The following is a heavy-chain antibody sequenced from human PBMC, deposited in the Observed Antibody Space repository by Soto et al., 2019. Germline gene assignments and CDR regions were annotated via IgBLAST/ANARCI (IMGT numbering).Heavy chain of an antibody. V-gene: IGHV5-51*01. Sequence: GESLKISCKGSGYSFTSYWIGWVRQMPGKGLEWMGIIYPGDSDTRYSPSFQGQVTISADKSISTAYLQWSSLKASDTAMYYCARQGSGYDHHYYYYYYMDVWGKGTTVTVSS. CDR3: ARQGSGYDHHYYYYYYMDV. D-gene: IGHD5-12*01. CDR1: GYSFTSYW. J-gene: IGHJ6*03. CDR2: IYPGDSDT.